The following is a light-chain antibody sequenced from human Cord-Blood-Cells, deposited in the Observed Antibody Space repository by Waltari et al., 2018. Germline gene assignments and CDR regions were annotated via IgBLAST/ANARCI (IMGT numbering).Light chain of an antibody. CDR2: DAS. J-gene: IGKJ3*01. V-gene: IGKV1-33*01. Sequence: DIQMTHYPSSLSTFVGDRVTNTCQASQDISNYLNWYQQKPGNAPKLLIYDASNLETGVPSRFSGSGSGTDFTFTISSLQPEDIATYYCQQYDNLPPQFTFGPGTKVDIK. CDR1: QDISNY. CDR3: QQYDNLPPQFT.